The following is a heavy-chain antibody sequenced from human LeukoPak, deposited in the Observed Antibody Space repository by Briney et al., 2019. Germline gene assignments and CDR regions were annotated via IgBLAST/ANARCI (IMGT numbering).Heavy chain of an antibody. V-gene: IGHV4-59*04. CDR3: ADYYFDY. J-gene: IGHJ4*02. CDR1: GGSISSYY. CDR2: IYYSGST. Sequence: SETLSLTCTVSGGSISSYYWSWIRQPPGKGLEWIGYIYYSGSTYYNPSLKSRVTISVDTSKNQFSLKLSSVTAADTAVYYCADYYFDYWGQGTLVTVSS.